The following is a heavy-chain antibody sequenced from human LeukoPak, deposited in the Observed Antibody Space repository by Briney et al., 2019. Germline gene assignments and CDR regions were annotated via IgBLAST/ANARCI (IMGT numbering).Heavy chain of an antibody. V-gene: IGHV4-59*12. CDR2: IYYSGST. CDR3: ARSEEQQLAQYFQH. D-gene: IGHD6-13*01. Sequence: SETQSLTCTVSGGSISTYYWSWNRQPPGKGLEWIGYIYYSGSTNYNPSLKSRVTISVDTSKNQFSLKLSSVTAADTAVYYCARSEEQQLAQYFQHWGQGTLGTVSS. CDR1: GGSISTYY. J-gene: IGHJ1*01.